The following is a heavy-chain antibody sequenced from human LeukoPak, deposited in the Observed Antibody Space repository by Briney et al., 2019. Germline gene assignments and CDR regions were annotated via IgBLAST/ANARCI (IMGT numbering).Heavy chain of an antibody. V-gene: IGHV3-15*01. J-gene: IGHJ4*02. D-gene: IGHD5-12*01. CDR3: AADTVATNDYGLDY. CDR2: IKTKAEGGPT. Sequence: GGSLRLSCEASGFTFSSYAMSWVRQAPGKGLEWVGRIKTKAEGGPTDYSVPVKARFTISRDDSKNVMFLQMNSLKTEDTAVYYCAADTVATNDYGLDYWGQGTLVTVSS. CDR1: GFTFSSYA.